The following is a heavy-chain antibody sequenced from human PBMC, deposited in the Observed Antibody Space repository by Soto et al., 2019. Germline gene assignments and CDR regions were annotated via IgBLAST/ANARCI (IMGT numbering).Heavy chain of an antibody. CDR1: GFTFDDYA. Sequence: EVQLVESGGGLVQPGRSLRLSCAASGFTFDDYAMHWVRQAPGKGLEWVSGINWNSGFAAYADSVKGRFTISRDNAKNSLYLQKNNLRTDDTALYYGAKDSNYGLTQQSQFDYWRQVPLVTVSS. J-gene: IGHJ4*02. CDR2: INWNSGFA. V-gene: IGHV3-9*01. D-gene: IGHD3-16*01. CDR3: AKDSNYGLTQQSQFDY.